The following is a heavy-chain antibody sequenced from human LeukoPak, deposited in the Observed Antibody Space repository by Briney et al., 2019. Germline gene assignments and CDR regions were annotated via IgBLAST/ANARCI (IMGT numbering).Heavy chain of an antibody. V-gene: IGHV3-30*18. D-gene: IGHD6-13*01. CDR3: AKALGSTCLDY. Sequence: GRSLRLSCAASGFTFSGYGIHWVRQAPGKGLEWVAFISYDGSIKYYVDSVKGRFTISRDNFKNTLYLQVNSLRVEDTAFYYCAKALGSTCLDYWGQGTLVTVSS. CDR2: ISYDGSIK. CDR1: GFTFSGYG. J-gene: IGHJ4*02.